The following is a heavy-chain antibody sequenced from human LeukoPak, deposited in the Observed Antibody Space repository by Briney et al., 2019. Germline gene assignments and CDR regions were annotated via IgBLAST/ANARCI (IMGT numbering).Heavy chain of an antibody. CDR1: GFTFSTYG. V-gene: IGHV3-33*01. D-gene: IGHD1-26*01. CDR2: TWYDGSNK. Sequence: GGSLRLSCTASGFTFSTYGMHGVRQAQGKRQEWVALTWYDGSNKNYADSVKGRFTISRDNSKNTLYLQMNSLRGEDTAVYYCARGGLTVAEATTSWYLDYWGQGILVTVSS. CDR3: ARGGLTVAEATTSWYLDY. J-gene: IGHJ4*02.